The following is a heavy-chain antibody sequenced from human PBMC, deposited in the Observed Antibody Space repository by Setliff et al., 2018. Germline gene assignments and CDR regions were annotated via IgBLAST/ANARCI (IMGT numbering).Heavy chain of an antibody. CDR1: GPSINSGTYY. CDR3: ARAVDSSGWHYFDS. Sequence: SETLSLTCAVSGPSINSGTYYWSWIRQPAGKGLEWVGRLHTSGSTTYNPSLQSRVTISVDTSKNHFSLNLTSVTAADTAVYFCARAVDSSGWHYFDSWGQGALVTVSS. D-gene: IGHD6-19*01. CDR2: LHTSGST. J-gene: IGHJ4*02. V-gene: IGHV4-61*02.